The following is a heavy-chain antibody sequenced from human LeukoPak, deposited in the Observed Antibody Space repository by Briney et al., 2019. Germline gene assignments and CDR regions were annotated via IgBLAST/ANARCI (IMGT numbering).Heavy chain of an antibody. CDR3: ASLRTHSSGWYFYFDY. V-gene: IGHV3-11*04. CDR2: ISSSGSTI. Sequence: PGGSLRLSCAASGFTFSDYYMSWIRQAPGKGLEWVSYISSSGSTIYYADSVKGRFTISRDNAKNSLYLQMNSLRAEDTAVYYCASLRTHSSGWYFYFDYWGQGTLVTVSS. CDR1: GFTFSDYY. J-gene: IGHJ4*02. D-gene: IGHD6-19*01.